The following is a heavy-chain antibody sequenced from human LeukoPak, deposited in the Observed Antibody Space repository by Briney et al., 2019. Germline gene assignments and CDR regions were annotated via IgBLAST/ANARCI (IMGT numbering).Heavy chain of an antibody. CDR2: INPNSGGT. V-gene: IGHV1-2*02. D-gene: IGHD2-8*01. CDR1: GYTFTGYY. CDR3: ARALYCTNGVCYTGFDY. J-gene: IGHJ4*02. Sequence: ASVTVSCKASGYTFTGYYMHWVRQAPGQGLEWMGWINPNSGGTNYAQKFQGRVTMTRDTSISTAYMELSRLRSDDTAVYYCARALYCTNGVCYTGFDYWGQGTLVTVSS.